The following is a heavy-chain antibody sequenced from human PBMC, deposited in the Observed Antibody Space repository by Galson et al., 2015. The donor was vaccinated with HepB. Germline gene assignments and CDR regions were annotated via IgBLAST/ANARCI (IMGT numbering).Heavy chain of an antibody. D-gene: IGHD2-8*01. Sequence: GISISGSQYYWGWIRQSPKKGLEWIGSIYYGGRTYFSPSFQSRVAMSVDTSRNQLSLTLSSVTAADTAVYHCARPLVLNGRFTPGVGPFHIWGHGTLVTVSA. CDR1: GISISGSQYY. V-gene: IGHV4-39*01. CDR3: ARPLVLNGRFTPGVGPFHI. CDR2: IYYGGRT. J-gene: IGHJ3*02.